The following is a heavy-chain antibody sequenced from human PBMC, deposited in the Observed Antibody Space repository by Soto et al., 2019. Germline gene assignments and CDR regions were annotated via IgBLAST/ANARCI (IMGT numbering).Heavy chain of an antibody. D-gene: IGHD6-19*01. CDR1: GGTFGGYG. CDR3: ARVQGLESYRSMRNRYYYPYMDV. Sequence: GRSRRVDWGAAGGTFGGYGVHWVRPAPGKGLEWVSAISGSGSSKYYADSVKGRFTISRDNSKNTLYLQMNSLRAEDTAVYYCARVQGLESYRSMRNRYYYPYMDVWGKGTMVTVSS. V-gene: IGHV3-23*01. CDR2: ISGSGSSK. J-gene: IGHJ6*03.